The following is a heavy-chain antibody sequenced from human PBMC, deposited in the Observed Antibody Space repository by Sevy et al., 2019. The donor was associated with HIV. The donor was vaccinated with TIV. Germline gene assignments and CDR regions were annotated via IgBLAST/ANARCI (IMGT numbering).Heavy chain of an antibody. CDR3: ARTRRNYYDSSGYLDAFDI. Sequence: GGSLRLSCAASGFTFSSYAMHWVRQAPGKGLEWVAVISYDGSNKYYADSVKGRFTISRDNSKNPLYLQMNRLRAEDTAGYYCARTRRNYYDSSGYLDAFDIWGQGTMVTVSS. J-gene: IGHJ3*02. CDR1: GFTFSSYA. CDR2: ISYDGSNK. V-gene: IGHV3-30-3*01. D-gene: IGHD3-22*01.